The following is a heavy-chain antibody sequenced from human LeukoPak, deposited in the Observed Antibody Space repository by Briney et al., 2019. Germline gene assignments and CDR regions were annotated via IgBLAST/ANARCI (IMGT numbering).Heavy chain of an antibody. CDR3: ASVRYYGQGFDI. CDR2: IIPIFGTA. J-gene: IGHJ3*02. D-gene: IGHD3-10*01. Sequence: AASVKVSCKASGGTFSSYAISWVRQAPGQGLEWMGGIIPIFGTANYAQKFQGRVTITADKSTSTAYMELSSLRSEDTAVYYCASVRYYGQGFDIWGQGTMVTVSS. CDR1: GGTFSSYA. V-gene: IGHV1-69*06.